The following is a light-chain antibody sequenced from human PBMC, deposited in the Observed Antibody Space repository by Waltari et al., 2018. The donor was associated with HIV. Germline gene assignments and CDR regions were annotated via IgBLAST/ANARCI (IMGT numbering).Light chain of an antibody. CDR2: WAS. V-gene: IGKV4-1*01. J-gene: IGKJ2*01. CDR3: QQDYRSPYT. Sequence: IVMTQSPHSLTVPMGEGPTISSRSSKSMLYSSTIKNHLTWYQQKPCQPPKLLIYWASTRASGVPDRFSGSGSGTDFTLTISSLEAEDAAVYFCQQDYRSPYTFGQGTKLEI. CDR1: KSMLYSSTIKNH.